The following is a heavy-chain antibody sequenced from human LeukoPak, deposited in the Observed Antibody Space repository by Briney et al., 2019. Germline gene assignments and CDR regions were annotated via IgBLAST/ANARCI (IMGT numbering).Heavy chain of an antibody. CDR2: INPSGGST. D-gene: IGHD6-13*01. Sequence: ASVKVSCKASGYTFTSYYMHWVRQAPGQGLEWMGIINPSGGSTSYAQKFQGRVTITTDESTSTAYMELSSLRSEDTAVYYCARGYSSSWYRFDYWGQGTLVTVSS. CDR1: GYTFTSYY. CDR3: ARGYSSSWYRFDY. J-gene: IGHJ4*02. V-gene: IGHV1-46*01.